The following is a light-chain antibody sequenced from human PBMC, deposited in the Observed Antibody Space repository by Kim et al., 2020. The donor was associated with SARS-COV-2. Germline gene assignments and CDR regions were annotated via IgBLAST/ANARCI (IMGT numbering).Light chain of an antibody. CDR1: SLRSYY. J-gene: IGLJ3*02. Sequence: SSELTQDPAVSVALGQTVRITCQGDSLRSYYASWYQQKPGQAPVLVIYGKNNRPSGIPDRFSGSSSGNTASLTITGAQAEDDADYYCNSRDSSGNHWVFGGGTKLT. CDR3: NSRDSSGNHWV. V-gene: IGLV3-19*01. CDR2: GKN.